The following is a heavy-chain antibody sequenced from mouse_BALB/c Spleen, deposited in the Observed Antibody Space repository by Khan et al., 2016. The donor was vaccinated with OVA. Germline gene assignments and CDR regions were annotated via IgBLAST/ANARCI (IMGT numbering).Heavy chain of an antibody. D-gene: IGHD2-10*01. V-gene: IGHV2-6-1*01. CDR2: IWSDGST. CDR3: ARQPYYHYYALDY. J-gene: IGHJ4*01. CDR1: GFSLTSYG. Sequence: QVQLKQSGPGLVAPSQSLSITCTISGFSLTSYGIHWVRQPPGKGLEWLVVIWSDGSTTYNSTLKSRLSITKDNSKSQIFLKMNSLQTDDTAMYVWARQPYYHYYALDYWGQGTSVTVSS.